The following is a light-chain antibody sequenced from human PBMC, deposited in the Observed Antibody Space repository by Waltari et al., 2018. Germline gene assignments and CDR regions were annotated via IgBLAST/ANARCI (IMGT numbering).Light chain of an antibody. CDR2: DDK. CDR1: SGNIATNY. CDR3: QSYGSGGQV. V-gene: IGLV6-57*01. Sequence: FMLTQPHSVSESPGKPVPISCARSSGNIATNYVFLYQPRPGRSPTTLIYDDKERSPGVPDRFSGSIDRSSNSASLTISALQTADEADYYCQSYGSGGQVFGGGTKLTVL. J-gene: IGLJ3*02.